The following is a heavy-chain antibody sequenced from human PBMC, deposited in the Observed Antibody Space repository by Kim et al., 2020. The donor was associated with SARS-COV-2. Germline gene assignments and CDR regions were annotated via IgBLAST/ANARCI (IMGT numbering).Heavy chain of an antibody. D-gene: IGHD5-12*01. CDR1: GYTFTSYY. CDR3: ARSVREDIVATIDYGMDV. CDR2: INPSGGST. Sequence: ASVKVSCKASGYTFTSYYMHWVRQAPGQGLEWMGIINPSGGSTSYAQKFQGRVTMTRDTSTSTVYMELSSLRSEDTAVFYCARSVREDIVATIDYGMDVWGQGTTVTVSS. J-gene: IGHJ6*02. V-gene: IGHV1-46*01.